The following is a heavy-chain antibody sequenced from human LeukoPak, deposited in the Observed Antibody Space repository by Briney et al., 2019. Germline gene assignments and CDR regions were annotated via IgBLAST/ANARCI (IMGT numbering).Heavy chain of an antibody. CDR3: ARQRAGPKFCSSTSCSFDY. J-gene: IGHJ4*02. Sequence: SETLSLTCTVSGGSISSSSYYWGWIRQPPGKGLEWIGSIYYSGSTYYNPSLKSRVTISVDTSKNQFSLKLSSVTAADTAVYYCARQRAGPKFCSSTSCSFDYWGQGTLVTVSS. CDR1: GGSISSSSYY. CDR2: IYYSGST. D-gene: IGHD2-2*01. V-gene: IGHV4-39*01.